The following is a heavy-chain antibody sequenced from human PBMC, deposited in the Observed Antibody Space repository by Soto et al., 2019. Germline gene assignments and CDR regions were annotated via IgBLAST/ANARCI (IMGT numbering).Heavy chain of an antibody. Sequence: QVQLQQWGAGLLKPSETLSLTCAVYGGSFSGYYWSWIRQPPGKGLEWIGEINHSGSTNYNPSLKARVTISVDTSKNQFSLKLSSVTAAHTAVYYCARVGFLEWLFRLNWCDPWGQGTLVTVSS. CDR1: GGSFSGYY. D-gene: IGHD3-3*02. CDR3: ARVGFLEWLFRLNWCDP. J-gene: IGHJ5*02. V-gene: IGHV4-34*01. CDR2: INHSGST.